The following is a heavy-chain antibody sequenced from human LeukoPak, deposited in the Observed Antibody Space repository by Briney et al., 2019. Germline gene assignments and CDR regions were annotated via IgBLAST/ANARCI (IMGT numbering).Heavy chain of an antibody. Sequence: SETLSLTCTVSGGSISSSSYYWGWIRQPPGKGLEWIGSIYYRGSTYNNPSLKSRVTISVDTSKNQFSLKLSSVTAADTAVYYWARQSSGYYSLFDYWGQGTLVTVSS. CDR3: ARQSSGYYSLFDY. CDR2: IYYRGST. CDR1: GGSISSSSYY. D-gene: IGHD3-22*01. J-gene: IGHJ4*02. V-gene: IGHV4-39*01.